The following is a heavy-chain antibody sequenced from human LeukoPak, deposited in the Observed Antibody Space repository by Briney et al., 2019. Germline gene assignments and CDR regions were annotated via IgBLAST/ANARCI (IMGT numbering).Heavy chain of an antibody. D-gene: IGHD1-26*01. CDR1: GYTFTSHG. Sequence: ASVKVSCKASGYTFTSHGISWVRQAPGQGLEWMGWISAYNGNTNYAQKLQGRVTMITDTSTSTAYMELRSLRSDDTAVYYCARSSWWELLPYYYYYMDVWGKGTTVTISS. CDR3: ARSSWWELLPYYYYYMDV. V-gene: IGHV1-18*01. J-gene: IGHJ6*03. CDR2: ISAYNGNT.